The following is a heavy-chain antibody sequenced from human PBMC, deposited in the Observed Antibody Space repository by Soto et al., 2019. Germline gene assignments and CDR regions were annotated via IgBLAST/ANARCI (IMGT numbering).Heavy chain of an antibody. Sequence: SETLSLTCAVSGGSISSSNWWSWVRQPPGKGLEWIGEIDHSGSTNYNPSLKSRVTISVDKSKNQFSLKLSSVTAADTAVYYCATRTYYYDSSGYYSLDAFDIWGQGTMVTVSS. CDR1: GGSISSSNW. CDR2: IDHSGST. CDR3: ATRTYYYDSSGYYSLDAFDI. J-gene: IGHJ3*02. D-gene: IGHD3-22*01. V-gene: IGHV4-4*02.